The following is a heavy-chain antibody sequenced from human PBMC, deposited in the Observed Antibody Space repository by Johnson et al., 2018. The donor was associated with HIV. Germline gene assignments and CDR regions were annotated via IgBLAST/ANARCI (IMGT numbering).Heavy chain of an antibody. J-gene: IGHJ3*02. CDR3: ARGRREYSSSRWPDAFGI. D-gene: IGHD6-6*01. CDR1: GFTFSSYA. Sequence: QMQLVESGGGLVQPGGSLRLSCVVSGFTFSSYAMHWVRQAPGKGLEWVAVISYDGSNKYYADSVKGRFTISRDNSKNTLYLQMISLRGEETAVCYCARGRREYSSSRWPDAFGIWGQGTMVTVSS. V-gene: IGHV3-30*04. CDR2: ISYDGSNK.